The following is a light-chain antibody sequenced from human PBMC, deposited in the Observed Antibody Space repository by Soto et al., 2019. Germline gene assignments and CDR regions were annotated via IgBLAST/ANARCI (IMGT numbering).Light chain of an antibody. CDR3: SSYTSTPNTYV. CDR1: RSEIGSYDY. J-gene: IGLJ1*01. V-gene: IGLV2-14*01. Sequence: QSLLTQPVSVSGSPGQSISISCTGSRSEIGSYDYVSWCQQDPGKAPKVIIYEVKNRPSGISDRFSASKSGNTASLTISGLQAEDEADDYCSSYTSTPNTYVYGSGTKVTVL. CDR2: EVK.